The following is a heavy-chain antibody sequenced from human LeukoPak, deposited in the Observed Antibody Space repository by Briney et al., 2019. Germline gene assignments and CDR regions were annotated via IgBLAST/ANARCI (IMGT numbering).Heavy chain of an antibody. D-gene: IGHD3-10*01. Sequence: NPSETLSLTCTVSGASISTRNYYWGWIRQPPGKGLEWIGSVDYTGNTYYKPSLRSRLTISVDMSRNQFSLILTSVTAADTAVYYCARDQYGSGIGFDYWGQGTLVTVSS. CDR3: ARDQYGSGIGFDY. CDR2: VDYTGNT. J-gene: IGHJ4*02. V-gene: IGHV4-39*07. CDR1: GASISTRNYY.